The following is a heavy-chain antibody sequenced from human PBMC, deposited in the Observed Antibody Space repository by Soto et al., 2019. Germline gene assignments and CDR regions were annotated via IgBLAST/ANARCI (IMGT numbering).Heavy chain of an antibody. J-gene: IGHJ3*02. V-gene: IGHV4-59*01. CDR1: GGSISSYY. CDR2: IYYSGST. CDR3: ARDRGDHGGNSDAHDAFDI. D-gene: IGHD2-21*02. Sequence: PSETLSLTGTVSGGSISSYYWSWIRQPPGKGLEWIGYIYYSGSTNYNPSLKSRVTISVDTSKNQFSLKPSSVTAADTAVYYCARDRGDHGGNSDAHDAFDIWGQGTLVTVSS.